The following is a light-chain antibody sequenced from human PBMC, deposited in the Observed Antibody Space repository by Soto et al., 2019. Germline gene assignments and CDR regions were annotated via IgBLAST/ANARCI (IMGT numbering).Light chain of an antibody. Sequence: QSALTQPASVSGSPGQSITISCTGTSSDVGGYKYVSWYQQHPGKAPKVMIYEVSNRPSGVSTRFSGSKSGNTASLTISGLQADDEGDYYCSSYRSIGSLVFGTGTKLIVL. CDR2: EVS. CDR3: SSYRSIGSLV. V-gene: IGLV2-14*01. J-gene: IGLJ1*01. CDR1: SSDVGGYKY.